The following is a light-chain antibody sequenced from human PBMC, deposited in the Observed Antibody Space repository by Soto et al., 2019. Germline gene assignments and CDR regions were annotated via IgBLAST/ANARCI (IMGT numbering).Light chain of an antibody. CDR2: DAS. J-gene: IGKJ1*01. V-gene: IGKV3-11*01. CDR3: QQRTNWSWT. Sequence: EIVLTQSPATLSLSPGERATLSCRASQNVRFYLAWYQQKPGQTPRLLIYDASKRASGIPARSSGSGSGTDFTLTISSLEPEDFAVYYCQQRTNWSWTFGRGTKVEVK. CDR1: QNVRFY.